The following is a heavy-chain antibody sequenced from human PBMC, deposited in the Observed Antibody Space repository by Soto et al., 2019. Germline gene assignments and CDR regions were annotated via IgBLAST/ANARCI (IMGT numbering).Heavy chain of an antibody. D-gene: IGHD4-17*01. CDR3: GLAPPVTTWRYY. J-gene: IGHJ4*02. CDR1: GFSLSTTGVG. V-gene: IGHV2-5*02. CDR2: IYWDDDK. Sequence: QITLKESGPTLGKPTQTLTLTCTFSGFSLSTTGVGVGGIRQPPGKALDCLALIYWDDDKRYSPSLKSRLNITKDTPKIQFVLTMTHMDPIDTTSYYCGLAPPVTTWRYYWGQGTLVTLSS.